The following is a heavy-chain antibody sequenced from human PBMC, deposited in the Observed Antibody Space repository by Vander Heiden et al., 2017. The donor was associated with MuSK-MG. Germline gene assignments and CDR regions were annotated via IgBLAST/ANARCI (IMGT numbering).Heavy chain of an antibody. Sequence: QVQLQESGPGLVKPSQTLSLTSTVSGGSISSGGYYWSWIRQHPGKGLEWIGYIYYSGSTYYNPSLKSRVTISVDTSKNQFSLKLSSVTAADTAVYYCARAPIAVAGRRSYFDYWGQGTLVTVSS. CDR3: ARAPIAVAGRRSYFDY. CDR1: GGSISSGGYY. CDR2: IYYSGST. V-gene: IGHV4-31*03. D-gene: IGHD6-19*01. J-gene: IGHJ4*02.